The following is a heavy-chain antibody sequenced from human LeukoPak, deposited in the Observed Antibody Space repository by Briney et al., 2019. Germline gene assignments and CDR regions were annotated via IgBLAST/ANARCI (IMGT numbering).Heavy chain of an antibody. J-gene: IGHJ4*02. Sequence: GGSLRLSCAASGLTFSSYGMHWVRQAPGKGLEWVAVIWYDGSNKYYADSVKGRFTISRDNSKNTLYLQMNSLRAEDTAVYYCAKESGGYYDSSVFDYWGQGTLVTVSS. V-gene: IGHV3-33*06. CDR3: AKESGGYYDSSVFDY. D-gene: IGHD3-22*01. CDR2: IWYDGSNK. CDR1: GLTFSSYG.